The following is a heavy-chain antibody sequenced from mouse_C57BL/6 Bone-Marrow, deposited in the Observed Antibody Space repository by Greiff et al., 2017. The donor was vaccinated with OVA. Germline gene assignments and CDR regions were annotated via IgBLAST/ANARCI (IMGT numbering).Heavy chain of an antibody. CDR1: GYTFTSYW. Sequence: QVQLQQPGAELVMPGASVKLSCKASGYTFTSYWMHWVKQRPGQGLEWIGEIDPSDSYTNYNQKFKGKSTLTVDKSSSTAYMQLSSLTSEDSAVYYCARWLRPSCWYFDVWGTGTTVTVSS. CDR3: ARWLRPSCWYFDV. J-gene: IGHJ1*03. CDR2: IDPSDSYT. D-gene: IGHD2-2*01. V-gene: IGHV1-69*01.